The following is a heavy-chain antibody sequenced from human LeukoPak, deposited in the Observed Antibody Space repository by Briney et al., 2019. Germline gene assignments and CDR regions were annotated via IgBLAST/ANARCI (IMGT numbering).Heavy chain of an antibody. D-gene: IGHD3-22*01. CDR1: GFTFSRYG. Sequence: GGTLRLSCAASGFTFSRYGMDWVRQTPGKGLEWVATISGSGYTTYYADSVKGRLTISRDNSKNTLYLEMNNLRAEDTAVYYCAKARSGYDYQVEYWGQGTLVTVSS. CDR3: AKARSGYDYQVEY. J-gene: IGHJ4*02. V-gene: IGHV3-23*01. CDR2: ISGSGYTT.